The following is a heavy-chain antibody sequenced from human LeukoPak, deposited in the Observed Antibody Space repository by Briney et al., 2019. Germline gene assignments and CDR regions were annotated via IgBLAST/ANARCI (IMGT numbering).Heavy chain of an antibody. CDR1: GGSFSDYF. Sequence: SETLSLTCAVYGGSFSDYFWCWIRQPPGKGLEWIGVINHSGRTYYNPSLKSRVTISVETSKNQFSLNLSSVTAADTAVYYCARDVVVVPAAIHYGMDVWGQGTTVTVSS. J-gene: IGHJ6*02. CDR2: INHSGRT. D-gene: IGHD2-2*01. CDR3: ARDVVVVPAAIHYGMDV. V-gene: IGHV4-34*01.